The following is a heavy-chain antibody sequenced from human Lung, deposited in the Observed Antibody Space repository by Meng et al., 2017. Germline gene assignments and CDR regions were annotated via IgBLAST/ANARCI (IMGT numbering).Heavy chain of an antibody. D-gene: IGHD3-16*01. CDR1: GGSTNKGDNY. J-gene: IGHJ6*02. CDR2: AYTTGVT. Sequence: TLSPTCTVSGGSTNKGDNYWTWIRQPAGKGREWIGRAYTTGVTDYSPSTRSRGTISLDTSKDQFSLKLTSGTAEDTAVYYCARETYEVQLQLGEVSVVGSGMNDWGQGTTVTVSS. CDR3: ARETYEVQLQLGEVSVVGSGMND. V-gene: IGHV4-61*02.